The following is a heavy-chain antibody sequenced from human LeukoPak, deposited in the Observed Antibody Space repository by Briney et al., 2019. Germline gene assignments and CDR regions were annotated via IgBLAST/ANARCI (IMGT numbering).Heavy chain of an antibody. J-gene: IGHJ2*01. Sequence: PSGTLSLTCTVSGGSISSYYWSWIRQPAGKGLEWIGRIYTSGSTNYNPSLKSRVTMSVDTSKNQFSLKLSSVTAADTAVYYCAREYDSGSYNGWYFDLWGRGTLVTVSS. CDR3: AREYDSGSYNGWYFDL. CDR2: IYTSGST. CDR1: GGSISSYY. D-gene: IGHD1-26*01. V-gene: IGHV4-4*07.